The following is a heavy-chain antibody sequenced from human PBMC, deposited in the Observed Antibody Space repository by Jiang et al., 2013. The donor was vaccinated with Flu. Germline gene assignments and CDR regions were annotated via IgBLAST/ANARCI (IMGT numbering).Heavy chain of an antibody. D-gene: IGHD4-23*01. V-gene: IGHV3-30*02. CDR3: ASDLGGNWHY. J-gene: IGHJ4*02. Sequence: LESGGGVVQPGGSLRLSCAASGFTFSSYGMHWVRQAPGKGLEWVAFIRIDGSNKYYVDSVKGRFTISRDNSKNTLYLQMNSLRAEDTAVYYCASDLGGNWHYWGQGTLVTVSS. CDR1: GFTFSSYG. CDR2: IRIDGSNK.